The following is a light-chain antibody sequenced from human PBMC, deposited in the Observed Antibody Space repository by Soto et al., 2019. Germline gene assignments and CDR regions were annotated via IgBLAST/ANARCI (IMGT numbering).Light chain of an antibody. Sequence: SALTQPASVSGSPGQSITISCTGTSSDVGGYNYVSWYQQHPGKAPKLMIYEVSNRPSGVSNRFSGSKSGNTASLTISGPQAEDEADYYCSSHTRSSTHYVFGTGTKVAGL. CDR2: EVS. CDR1: SSDVGGYNY. CDR3: SSHTRSSTHYV. J-gene: IGLJ1*01. V-gene: IGLV2-14*01.